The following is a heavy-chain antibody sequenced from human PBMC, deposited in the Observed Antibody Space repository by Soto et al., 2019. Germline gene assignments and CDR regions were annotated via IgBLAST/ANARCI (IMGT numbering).Heavy chain of an antibody. D-gene: IGHD3-22*01. CDR3: ARQGYDSSGYYYFSNYFDY. CDR1: GGSISSYY. Sequence: SETLSLTCTVSGGSISSYYWSWIRQPPGKGLEWVGYIYYGGGTNYNPSLRSWVTISVDSSKHQFSLELSSVTSADTAVYYCARQGYDSSGYYYFSNYFDYWGQGTLVTVSS. CDR2: IYYGGGT. V-gene: IGHV4-59*01. J-gene: IGHJ4*02.